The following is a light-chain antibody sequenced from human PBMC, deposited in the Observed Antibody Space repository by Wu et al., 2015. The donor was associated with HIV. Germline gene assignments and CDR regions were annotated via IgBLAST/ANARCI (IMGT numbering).Light chain of an antibody. J-gene: IGKJ1*01. V-gene: IGKV3D-15*01. CDR2: DAS. CDR3: QQYNNWPSWT. Sequence: EIVLTQSPAALSISPGERATLSCRASRSVSSAVAWYQQKPGQAPRLLIYDASNRATGIPARFTGGGSGTEFTLTISSMQSEDFAVYYCQQYNNWPSWTFGQGTKVEI. CDR1: RSVSSA.